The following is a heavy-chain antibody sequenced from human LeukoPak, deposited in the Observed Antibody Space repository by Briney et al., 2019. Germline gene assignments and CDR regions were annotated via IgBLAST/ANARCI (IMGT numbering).Heavy chain of an antibody. CDR2: IYHSGSP. CDR3: ARDPRWLTPDCTSTSCYENYFDP. Sequence: PSETLSLTCAVSGYSISSGYQWAWIRQPPGKTLEWIGSIYHSGSPHYNPSLKSRVTISVDRSNNQFSLRLSSVTAADTAVYYCARDPRWLTPDCTSTSCYENYFDPWGQGTLVTVSS. D-gene: IGHD2-2*01. J-gene: IGHJ5*02. V-gene: IGHV4-38-2*02. CDR1: GYSISSGYQ.